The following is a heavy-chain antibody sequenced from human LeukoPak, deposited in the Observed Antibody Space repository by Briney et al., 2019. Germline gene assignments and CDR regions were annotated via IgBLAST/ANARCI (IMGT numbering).Heavy chain of an antibody. D-gene: IGHD2-15*01. J-gene: IGHJ3*02. Sequence: SETLSLTCTVSGGSISTYYWSWVRQPPGKGLGWLGYISYSGSTTYSPSLKSRVTISLDTSKNQFSLRLSSLTAADTAVYYCVRHLSAGRPAFDIWGQGTMVTVSS. V-gene: IGHV4-59*01. CDR2: ISYSGST. CDR1: GGSISTYY. CDR3: VRHLSAGRPAFDI.